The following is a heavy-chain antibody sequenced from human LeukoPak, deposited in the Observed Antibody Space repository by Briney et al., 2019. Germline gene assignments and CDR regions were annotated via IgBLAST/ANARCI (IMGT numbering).Heavy chain of an antibody. CDR2: INPSGGST. CDR3: AAGSTERYYYMDV. CDR1: GYTFTGYY. V-gene: IGHV1-46*01. J-gene: IGHJ6*03. Sequence: ASVKVSCKASGYTFTGYYMHWVRQAPGQGLEWMGIINPSGGSTSYAQKFQGRVTMTRGMSTSTVYMELSSLRSEDTAVYYCAAGSTERYYYMDVWGKGTTVTVSS.